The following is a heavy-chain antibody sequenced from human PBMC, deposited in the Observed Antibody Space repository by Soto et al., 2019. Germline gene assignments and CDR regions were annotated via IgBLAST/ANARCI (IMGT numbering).Heavy chain of an antibody. V-gene: IGHV3-23*01. Sequence: EVQLLESGGGLVQPGGSLRLSCAVSGFTFSSYAMSWVRQAPGKGLEWVSAISGGGGSTYYADSVRGRFSISKDKSRNTLYLQMDNLRVEGTAIYRCAKDVRYSSSWYSLDSWGQGTLVIVSS. D-gene: IGHD6-13*01. CDR2: ISGGGGST. CDR1: GFTFSSYA. J-gene: IGHJ4*02. CDR3: AKDVRYSSSWYSLDS.